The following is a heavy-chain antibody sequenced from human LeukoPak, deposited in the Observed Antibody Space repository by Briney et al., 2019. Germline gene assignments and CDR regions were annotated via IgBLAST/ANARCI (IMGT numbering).Heavy chain of an antibody. CDR1: GFTFSSYG. V-gene: IGHV3-33*06. CDR3: AKDRGYFDY. Sequence: GRSLRLSCAASGFTFSSYGTHWVRQAPGKGLEWVAVIWCDGSNKYYADSVKGRFTISRDNSKNTLYLQMNSLRAEDTAVYYCAKDRGYFDYWGQGTLVTVSS. J-gene: IGHJ4*02. CDR2: IWCDGSNK. D-gene: IGHD3-10*01.